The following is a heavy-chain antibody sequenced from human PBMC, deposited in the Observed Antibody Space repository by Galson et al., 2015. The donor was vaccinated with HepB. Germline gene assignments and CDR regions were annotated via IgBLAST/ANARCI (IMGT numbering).Heavy chain of an antibody. J-gene: IGHJ4*02. D-gene: IGHD2-2*01. CDR2: INAGNGNT. CDR1: GYTFTSYA. Sequence: SVKVSCKASGYTFTSYAMHWVRQAPGQRLEWMGWINAGNGNTKYSQKFQGRVTITRGTSASTAYMELSSLRSEDTAVYYCARDPYRLNAGGVVPAAREDTSFDYWGQGTLVTVSS. CDR3: ARDPYRLNAGGVVPAAREDTSFDY. V-gene: IGHV1-3*01.